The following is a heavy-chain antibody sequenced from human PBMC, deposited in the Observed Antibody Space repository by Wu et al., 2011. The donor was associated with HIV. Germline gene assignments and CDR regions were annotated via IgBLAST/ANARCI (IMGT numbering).Heavy chain of an antibody. D-gene: IGHD3-10*01. CDR3: AHGSGSWYYFDY. CDR2: ISAYNGDT. V-gene: IGHV1-18*04. CDR1: GYTFTGYD. Sequence: QVQLVQSGAEVKKPGASVKVSCKASGYTFTGYDIHWVRQAPGQGLEWMGWISAYNGDTNYAQKLQGRVTMTTDTSTSTAYMELRSLRFDDTAVYYCAHGSGSWYYFDYWGQGTLVTVSS. J-gene: IGHJ4*02.